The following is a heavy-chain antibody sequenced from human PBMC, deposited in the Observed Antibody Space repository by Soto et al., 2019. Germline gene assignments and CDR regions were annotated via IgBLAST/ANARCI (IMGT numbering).Heavy chain of an antibody. V-gene: IGHV3-23*01. CDR3: AKDAYDSSGSYLLSRLYYFDY. D-gene: IGHD3-22*01. CDR1: GFTFSSYA. CDR2: ISGSGGST. Sequence: GGSLRLSCAASGFTFSSYAMIWVRQAPGKGLEWVSAISGSGGSTYYADSVKGRFTISRDNSKNTLYLQMNSLRAEDTAVYYCAKDAYDSSGSYLLSRLYYFDYWGQGTLVTVPQ. J-gene: IGHJ4*02.